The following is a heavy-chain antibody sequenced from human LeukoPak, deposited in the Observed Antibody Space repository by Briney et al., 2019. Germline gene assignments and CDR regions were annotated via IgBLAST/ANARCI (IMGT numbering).Heavy chain of an antibody. V-gene: IGHV3-30*04. J-gene: IGHJ4*02. CDR1: GFTFSSYV. CDR3: AKDWADYGDYRYFDY. D-gene: IGHD4-17*01. CDR2: ISSDGSNK. Sequence: GGSLRLSCAASGFTFSSYVLHWVRQAPGKGLEWVAVISSDGSNKYYADSVKGRFTISRDNSKSTLYLQMNSLRAEDTAVYYCAKDWADYGDYRYFDYWGQGTLVTVSS.